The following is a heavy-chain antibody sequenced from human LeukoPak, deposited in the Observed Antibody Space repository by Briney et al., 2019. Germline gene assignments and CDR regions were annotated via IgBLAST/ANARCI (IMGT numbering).Heavy chain of an antibody. CDR1: GGSISSGGYY. D-gene: IGHD4-23*01. CDR2: IYNSGST. Sequence: SETLSLTCTVAGGSISSGGYYWSWIRQHPGKGLEWIGYIYNSGSTYYNPSLRSRVNISGDTSKNQFSLNLSSVTAADTAIYYCARAGTRVGSFDYWGQGTLGTVSS. V-gene: IGHV4-31*03. J-gene: IGHJ4*02. CDR3: ARAGTRVGSFDY.